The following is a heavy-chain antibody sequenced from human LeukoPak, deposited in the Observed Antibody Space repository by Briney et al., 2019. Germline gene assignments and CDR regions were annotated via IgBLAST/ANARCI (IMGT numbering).Heavy chain of an antibody. V-gene: IGHV1-46*01. CDR3: ARDQSGEWGLVSGWWFDP. D-gene: IGHD1-26*01. Sequence: GASVKVSCKSSGYTFTSHYMHWVRQAPGQGLEWMGIINPSGGSTSYAQKFQGRVTMTRDMSTSTDYMELSSLRSEDTAVYYCARDQSGEWGLVSGWWFDPWGQGTLVTVSS. J-gene: IGHJ5*02. CDR1: GYTFTSHY. CDR2: INPSGGST.